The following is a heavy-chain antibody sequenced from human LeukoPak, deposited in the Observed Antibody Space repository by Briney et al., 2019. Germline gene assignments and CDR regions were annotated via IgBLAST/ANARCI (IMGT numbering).Heavy chain of an antibody. V-gene: IGHV3-49*04. J-gene: IGHJ6*02. D-gene: IGHD2-2*01. Sequence: PGGSLRLSCAASGFTFSSYAMSWVRQAPGKGLEWVGFIRSKAYGGTTEYAASVKGRFTISRDDSKSIAYLQMNSLKTEDTAVYYCTRDPVVAPWVIPAAIVPVPLYYYYGMDVWGQGTTVTVSS. CDR2: IRSKAYGGTT. CDR1: GFTFSSYA. CDR3: TRDPVVAPWVIPAAIVPVPLYYYYGMDV.